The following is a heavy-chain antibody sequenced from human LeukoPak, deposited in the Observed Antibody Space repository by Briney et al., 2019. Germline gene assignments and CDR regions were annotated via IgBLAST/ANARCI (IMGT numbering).Heavy chain of an antibody. Sequence: GGSLRLSCAASGLTFSSYAMAWGGQAPGKGLEWVSGISESGFITDYADSVKGRFTISRDNSKNTLYLLMNSLRAEDTAMYYCAKGGYCSGGTCYPPPFDIWGQGTMVTVSS. J-gene: IGHJ3*02. D-gene: IGHD2-15*01. CDR1: GLTFSSYA. CDR3: AKGGYCSGGTCYPPPFDI. CDR2: ISESGFIT. V-gene: IGHV3-23*01.